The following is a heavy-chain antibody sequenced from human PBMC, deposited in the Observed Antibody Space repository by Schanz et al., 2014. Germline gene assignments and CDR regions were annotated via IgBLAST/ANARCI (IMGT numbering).Heavy chain of an antibody. CDR3: ARDSGSSSWYPSDY. J-gene: IGHJ4*02. D-gene: IGHD6-13*01. CDR2: ISYDGNNE. CDR1: GITLSSYG. Sequence: QVQLVESGGGVVQPGRSLRLSCAASGITLSSYGMHWVRQAPGKGLEWVAVISYDGNNEDYADSVKGRFTISRDNSKNTLYLQMNSLRAEDTALYYCARDSGSSSWYPSDYWGQGTLVTVSS. V-gene: IGHV3-30*03.